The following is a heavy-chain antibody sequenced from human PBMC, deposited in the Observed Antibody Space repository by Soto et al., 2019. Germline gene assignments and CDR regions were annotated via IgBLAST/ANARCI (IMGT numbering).Heavy chain of an antibody. CDR2: IYHSGST. J-gene: IGHJ4*02. CDR1: GGSISSGGYS. CDR3: ARGPTLGY. V-gene: IGHV4-30-2*01. Sequence: SETLSLTCAVSGGSISSGGYSWSWIRQLPGKGLEWIGYIYHSGSTYYNPSLKSRVTISVDRSKNQFSLKLSSVTAADTAVYYCARGPTLGYWGQGTLVTVSS.